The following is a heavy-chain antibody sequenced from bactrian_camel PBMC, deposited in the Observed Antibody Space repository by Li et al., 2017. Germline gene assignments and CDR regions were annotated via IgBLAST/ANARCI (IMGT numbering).Heavy chain of an antibody. Sequence: HVQLVESGGGSVQAVGSLRLSCVASGATKIRFCMGWFRQAPGKEREVVATISPTGSTSYDVNSVKGRFTISKDTIKNILHLQMNSLEPEDTAMYYCAADQDPFGTVVLVGCPPHKYRGQGTQVTVS. CDR1: GATKIRFC. CDR2: ISPTGSTS. CDR3: AADQDPFGTVVLVGCPPHKY. V-gene: IGHV3-3*01. J-gene: IGHJ4*01. D-gene: IGHD6*01.